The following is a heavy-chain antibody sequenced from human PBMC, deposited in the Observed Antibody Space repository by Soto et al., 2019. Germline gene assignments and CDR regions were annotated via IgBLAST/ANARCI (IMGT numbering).Heavy chain of an antibody. D-gene: IGHD1-26*01. V-gene: IGHV1-69*13. CDR2: IVPIFGTA. Sequence: SVKVSCKASGGTFSSYAISWVRQAPGQGLEWMGGIVPIFGTANYAQKFQGRVTITADESTSTAYMELSSLRSEDTAVYYCARGPVVGATSRFDYWGQGTLVTVSS. CDR1: GGTFSSYA. CDR3: ARGPVVGATSRFDY. J-gene: IGHJ4*02.